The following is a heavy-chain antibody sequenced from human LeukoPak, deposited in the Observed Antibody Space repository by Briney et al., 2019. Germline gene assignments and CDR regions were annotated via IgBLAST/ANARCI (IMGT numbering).Heavy chain of an antibody. J-gene: IGHJ4*02. CDR2: ISYDGSNK. V-gene: IGHV3-30*18. Sequence: HPGGSLRLSCAASGFTFSSYGMHWVRQAPGKGLEWVAVISYDGSNKYYADSVKGRFTISRDNSKNTLYLQMNSLRAEDTAVYYCAKDFGTLTTTDYWGQGTLVTVSS. CDR3: AKDFGTLTTTDY. CDR1: GFTFSSYG. D-gene: IGHD3/OR15-3a*01.